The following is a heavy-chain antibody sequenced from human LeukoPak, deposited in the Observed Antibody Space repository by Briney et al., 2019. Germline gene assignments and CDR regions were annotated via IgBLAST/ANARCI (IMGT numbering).Heavy chain of an antibody. CDR2: IYTSGST. Sequence: PSETLSLTCTVSGVSISPYYWSWIRQPAGQGLEWIGRIYTSGSTIYNPSLKSRLTMSVDTSKNQFSLKLSPVTAADTALYYCARDGTGARSNFDYWGQGTLVTVSS. J-gene: IGHJ4*02. D-gene: IGHD3/OR15-3a*01. CDR1: GVSISPYY. CDR3: ARDGTGARSNFDY. V-gene: IGHV4-4*07.